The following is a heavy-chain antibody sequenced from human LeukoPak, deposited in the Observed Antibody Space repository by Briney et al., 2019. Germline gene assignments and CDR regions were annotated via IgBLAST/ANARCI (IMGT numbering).Heavy chain of an antibody. CDR1: GYSFTNYW. Sequence: GESLKISCKGSGYSFTNYWIGWVRQMPGKGLEWMGIIYPGDSDTRYSPSFQGQVTISADKSISTAYLQWSSLKASDTAMYYCARIPAAMGYYFDYWGQGTLVTVSS. D-gene: IGHD2-2*01. CDR2: IYPGDSDT. CDR3: ARIPAAMGYYFDY. J-gene: IGHJ4*02. V-gene: IGHV5-51*01.